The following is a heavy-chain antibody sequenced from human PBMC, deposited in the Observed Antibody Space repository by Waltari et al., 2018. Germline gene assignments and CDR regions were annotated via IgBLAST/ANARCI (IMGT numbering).Heavy chain of an antibody. J-gene: IGHJ5*02. Sequence: QVQLQQWGAGLLKPSETLSLTCAVYGGSFSGYYWSWIRQPPGKGLEWIGEINHSGSTNYNPSLKSRVTRSVDTSKNQFSLKLSSVTAADTAVYYCARGATTLGYNWFDPWGQGTLVTVSS. V-gene: IGHV4-34*01. CDR2: INHSGST. D-gene: IGHD1-1*01. CDR3: ARGATTLGYNWFDP. CDR1: GGSFSGYY.